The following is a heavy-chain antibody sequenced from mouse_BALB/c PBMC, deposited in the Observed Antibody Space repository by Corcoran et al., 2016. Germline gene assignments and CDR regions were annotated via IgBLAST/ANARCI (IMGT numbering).Heavy chain of an antibody. CDR3: ARRGDYYLDV. Sequence: QIQLVQSGPELKKPGETVKIFCKASGFTFTNYGMNWGKQAPGKGLKWMGWINTYTGEPTYADDFKGRFAFSLETSASTAFLQINNLKNEDTATYFCARRGDYYLDVWGAGTTVTVSS. CDR1: GFTFTNYG. V-gene: IGHV9-3-1*01. D-gene: IGHD2-4*01. J-gene: IGHJ1*01. CDR2: INTYTGEP.